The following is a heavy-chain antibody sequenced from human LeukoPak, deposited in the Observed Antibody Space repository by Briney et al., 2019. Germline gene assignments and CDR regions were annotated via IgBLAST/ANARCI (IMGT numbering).Heavy chain of an antibody. D-gene: IGHD1-20*01. CDR1: GFTFSSYS. CDR2: ISGSGGST. CDR3: ATDPYNWIGDAFDI. J-gene: IGHJ3*02. V-gene: IGHV3-23*01. Sequence: GGSLRLSCAASGFTFSSYSMNWVRQAPGKGLEWVSAISGSGGSTYYADSVKGRFTISRDNSKNTLYLQMNSLRAEDTAVYYCATDPYNWIGDAFDIWGQGAMVTVSS.